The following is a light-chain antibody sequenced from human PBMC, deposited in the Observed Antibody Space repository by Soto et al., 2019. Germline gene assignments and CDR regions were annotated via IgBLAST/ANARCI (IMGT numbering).Light chain of an antibody. CDR3: TSYATYSTLV. Sequence: QSALTQPASVSGSPGQSITIACTGTSYDVGDYNYVSWYQHHPGKAPKLFIFEVSNRPSGVSYRFSGSKFGNTASLTISGLQAEDEADYFCTSYATYSTLVFGGGTKLTVL. J-gene: IGLJ2*01. V-gene: IGLV2-14*01. CDR2: EVS. CDR1: SYDVGDYNY.